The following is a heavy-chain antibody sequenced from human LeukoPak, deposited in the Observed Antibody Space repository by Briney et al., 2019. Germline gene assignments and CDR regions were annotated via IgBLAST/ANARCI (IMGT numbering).Heavy chain of an antibody. D-gene: IGHD3-10*01. CDR2: FDPEDGET. J-gene: IGHJ5*02. CDR1: GYTLTELS. V-gene: IGHV1-24*01. CDR3: ATRGFRGPYP. Sequence: ASVKVSCKVSGYTLTELSMHWERQAPGKGLEWMGGFDPEDGETIYAQKFQGRVTMTEDTSTDTAYMELSSLGSEDTAVYYCATRGFRGPYPWGQGTLVTVSS.